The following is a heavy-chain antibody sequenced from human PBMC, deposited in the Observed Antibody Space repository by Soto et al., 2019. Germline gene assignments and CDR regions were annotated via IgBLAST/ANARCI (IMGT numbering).Heavy chain of an antibody. CDR1: RFTFSHYA. CDR2: ISYDGSKK. CDR3: ARARKGYYDSSGSLAY. J-gene: IGHJ4*02. D-gene: IGHD3-22*01. V-gene: IGHV3-30-3*01. Sequence: ALRLSCAASRFTFSHYAVHWVRQAPGKGLEWVTVISYDGSKKYYADSVKGRFTISRDNSKNTVYLHMNSLRPDDTAVYYCARARKGYYDSSGSLAYWGQGTLGTVS.